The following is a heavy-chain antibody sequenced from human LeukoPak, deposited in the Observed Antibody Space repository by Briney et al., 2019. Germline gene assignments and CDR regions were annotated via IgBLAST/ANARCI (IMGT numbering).Heavy chain of an antibody. CDR2: ISAYNGNT. V-gene: IGHV1-18*01. CDR3: ARDWGYGDTNWFDP. CDR1: GYTFTSYD. Sequence: ASVKVSCKASGYTFTSYDVNWVRQATGQGLEWMGWISAYNGNTNYAQKLQGRVTMTTDTSTSTAYMELRSLRSDDTAVYYCARDWGYGDTNWFDPWGQGTLVTVSS. J-gene: IGHJ5*02. D-gene: IGHD4-17*01.